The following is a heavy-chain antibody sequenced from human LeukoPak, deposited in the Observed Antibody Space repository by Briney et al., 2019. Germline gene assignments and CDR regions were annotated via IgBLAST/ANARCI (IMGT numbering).Heavy chain of an antibody. V-gene: IGHV1-2*02. D-gene: IGHD3-16*02. CDR2: INPNSGGT. Sequence: ASVKVSCKASGYTFTSYYMHWVRQAPGQGLEWMGWINPNSGGTNYAQKFQGRVTMTRDTSISTAYMELSRLRSDDTAVYYCARTSMITFGGVIVGNDYWGQGTLVTVSS. CDR1: GYTFTSYY. J-gene: IGHJ4*02. CDR3: ARTSMITFGGVIVGNDY.